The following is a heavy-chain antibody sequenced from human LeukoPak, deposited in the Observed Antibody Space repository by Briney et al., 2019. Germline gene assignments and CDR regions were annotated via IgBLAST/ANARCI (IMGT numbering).Heavy chain of an antibody. CDR2: TYYRSKWYN. Sequence: SQTLSLTCAISGDSVSSNSAAWNWIRQSPSRGLEWLGRTYYRSKWYNDYAVSVKSRITINPDTSKNQFSLQLNSVTPEDTAVYYCARSEYCSSTSCPAPNWYFDLWGRGTLVTVSS. J-gene: IGHJ2*01. CDR3: ARSEYCSSTSCPAPNWYFDL. D-gene: IGHD2-2*01. CDR1: GDSVSSNSAA. V-gene: IGHV6-1*01.